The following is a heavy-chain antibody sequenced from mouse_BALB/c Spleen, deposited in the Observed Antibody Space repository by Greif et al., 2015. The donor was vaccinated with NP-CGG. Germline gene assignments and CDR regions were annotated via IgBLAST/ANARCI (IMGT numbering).Heavy chain of an antibody. CDR2: ISSGGSYT. CDR1: GFTFSSNA. V-gene: IGHV5-9-4*01. J-gene: IGHJ4*01. D-gene: IGHD2-4*01. Sequence: DVKLVESGGGLVKPGGSLKLSCAASGFTFSSNAMSWVRQSPEKRLEWVAEISSGGSYTYYPDTVTGRFTISRDNAKNTLYLEMSSLRSEDTAMYYCARDDYDEGYAMDYWGQGPSVTVSS. CDR3: ARDDYDEGYAMDY.